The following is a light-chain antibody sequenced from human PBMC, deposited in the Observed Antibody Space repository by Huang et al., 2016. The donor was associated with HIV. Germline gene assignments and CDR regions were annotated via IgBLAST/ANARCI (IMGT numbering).Light chain of an antibody. Sequence: EIVLTQSPATLSLSPGERVALSCRASQNIKNDLSWYQKRPGQRPRLLISNASNRATGIPARFSGSGSGTDFTLTISSLEPEDFVVYFCQQRTNWPPGYTFGQGTKL. J-gene: IGKJ2*01. CDR1: QNIKND. CDR3: QQRTNWPPGYT. CDR2: NAS. V-gene: IGKV3-11*01.